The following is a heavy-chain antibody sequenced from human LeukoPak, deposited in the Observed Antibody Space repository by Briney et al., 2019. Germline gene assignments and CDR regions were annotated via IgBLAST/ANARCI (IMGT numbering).Heavy chain of an antibody. D-gene: IGHD2-8*01. Sequence: GGSLRFSCVVSGFTFSSYWMNWVRQAPGKGLDWVANIHEDGSDKYYVDSVKGRFTISRDNVKNSLYLQMNSLRAEDTAVCYCARTLRLNTPRAFDIWGQGTKVTVSS. V-gene: IGHV3-7*05. CDR2: IHEDGSDK. J-gene: IGHJ3*02. CDR1: GFTFSSYW. CDR3: ARTLRLNTPRAFDI.